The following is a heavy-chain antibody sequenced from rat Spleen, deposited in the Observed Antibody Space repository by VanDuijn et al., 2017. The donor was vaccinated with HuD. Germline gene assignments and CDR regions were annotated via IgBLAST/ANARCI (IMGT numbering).Heavy chain of an antibody. J-gene: IGHJ4*01. V-gene: IGHV5-29*01. D-gene: IGHD1-6*01. CDR1: GFTFSDYG. CDR3: ARQDVYFGLWDYVMDA. CDR2: INSDGGRA. Sequence: EVQLVESGGGLVQPGRSLKLSCAASGFTFSDYGVAWVRQAPGKGLEWVSAINSDGGRAFYSDSVKGLFTISRDNAKNSLYLQMDSLRSEDTATYYCARQDVYFGLWDYVMDAWGQGASVTVSS.